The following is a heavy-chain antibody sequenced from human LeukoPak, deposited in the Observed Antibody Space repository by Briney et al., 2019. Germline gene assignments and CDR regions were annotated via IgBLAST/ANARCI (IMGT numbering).Heavy chain of an antibody. CDR1: GYSISSGYY. J-gene: IGHJ5*02. D-gene: IGHD5-18*01. V-gene: IGHV4-38-2*02. CDR3: ARDVRGYSYGYYGAFDP. Sequence: PSETLSLTCTVSGYSISSGYYWGWIRQPPGKGLEWIGSIYHSGSTYYNPSLKSRVTISVDTSKNQFTLKLSSVTAADTAVYYCARDVRGYSYGYYGAFDPWGQGTLVTVSS. CDR2: IYHSGST.